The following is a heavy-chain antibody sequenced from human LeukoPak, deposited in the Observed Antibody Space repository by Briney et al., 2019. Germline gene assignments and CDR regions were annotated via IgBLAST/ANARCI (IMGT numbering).Heavy chain of an antibody. V-gene: IGHV3-7*04. CDR1: GFTFSSYT. J-gene: IGHJ4*02. CDR2: IKQDGSKK. D-gene: IGHD5-24*01. CDR3: TRVGYIDEGIDY. Sequence: GGSLRLSCAASGFTFSSYTMSWVRQAPGKGLEWVANIKQDGSKKSYVDSVKGRFTISRDNAKNSLYLQMNSLRAEDTAIYYCTRVGYIDEGIDYWGQGTLVTVSS.